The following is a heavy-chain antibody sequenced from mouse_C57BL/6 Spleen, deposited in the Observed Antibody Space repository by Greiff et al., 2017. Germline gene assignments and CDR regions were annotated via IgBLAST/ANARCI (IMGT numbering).Heavy chain of an antibody. CDR1: GYTFTSYW. J-gene: IGHJ3*01. CDR2: IHPTSGNT. D-gene: IGHD3-2*01. CDR3: VRSERQGGFAY. Sequence: QVQLQQPGAELVKPGASVKLSCKASGYTFTSYWMHWVKQRPGQGLEWIGMIHPTSGNTNYNEKFKSKATLTVDKSSSTAYMQLSSLTSEDSEVYYCVRSERQGGFAYWGQGTPVTVSA. V-gene: IGHV1-64*01.